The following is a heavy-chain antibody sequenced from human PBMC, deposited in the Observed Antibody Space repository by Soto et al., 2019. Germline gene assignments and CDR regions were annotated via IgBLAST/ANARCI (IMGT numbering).Heavy chain of an antibody. CDR3: ARGYYFDY. Sequence: QVQLQESGPGLVKPSETLSLTCTVSGGSISSYYWSWIRQPPGKGLEWIGYIYYSGSTNYNPSLKSRVTISVDTSKNQFSLKLSSVTAADTAVYYCARGYYFDYWGQGTLVTVSS. CDR2: IYYSGST. V-gene: IGHV4-59*01. CDR1: GGSISSYY. J-gene: IGHJ4*02.